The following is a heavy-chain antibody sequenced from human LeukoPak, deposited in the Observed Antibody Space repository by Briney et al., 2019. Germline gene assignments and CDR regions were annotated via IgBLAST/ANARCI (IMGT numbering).Heavy chain of an antibody. CDR3: ARASRSRIAATTAGAFDY. J-gene: IGHJ4*02. V-gene: IGHV4-34*01. Sequence: SRVTISVDTSKNQFSLKLSSVTAADTAVYYCARASRSRIAATTAGAFDYWGQGTLVTVSS. D-gene: IGHD5-12*01.